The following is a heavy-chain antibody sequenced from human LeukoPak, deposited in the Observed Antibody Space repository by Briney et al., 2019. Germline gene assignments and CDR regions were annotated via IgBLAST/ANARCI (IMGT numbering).Heavy chain of an antibody. CDR1: GYTFTSYG. D-gene: IGHD1-26*01. J-gene: IGHJ5*02. CDR3: AGDVGGSYYNWFDP. V-gene: IGHV1-18*01. CDR2: ISAYNGNT. Sequence: ASVKVSCKASGYTFTSYGISWVRQAPGQGLEWMGWISAYNGNTNYAQKLQGRVTMTTDTSTSTAYMELRSLRSDDTAVYYCAGDVGGSYYNWFDPWGQGTLVTVSS.